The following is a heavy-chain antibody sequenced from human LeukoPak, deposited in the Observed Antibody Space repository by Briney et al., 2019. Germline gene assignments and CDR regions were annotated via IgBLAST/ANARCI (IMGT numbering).Heavy chain of an antibody. J-gene: IGHJ4*02. D-gene: IGHD6-6*01. Sequence: SETLSLTCTVSGGSISSYYWSWIRQPPGKGLEWIGYIYYSGSTNYNPSLKSRVTISVDTSKNQFSLKLSSVTAADTAVYYCARGDSEYSSSSSYSYWGQGTLVTVSS. V-gene: IGHV4-59*01. CDR3: ARGDSEYSSSSSYSY. CDR1: GGSISSYY. CDR2: IYYSGST.